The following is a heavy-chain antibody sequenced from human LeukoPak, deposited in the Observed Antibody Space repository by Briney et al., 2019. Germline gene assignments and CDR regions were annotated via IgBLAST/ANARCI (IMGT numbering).Heavy chain of an antibody. CDR2: IYSAGTT. Sequence: TGGSLRLSCAASGFNFSKSYLSWVRQAPGKGLEWVAVIYSAGTTYYTDSVKGRFTISREKSTNTLYLQMNSLSAEDTAVYYCARNLAPLLWFGEPREVWGKGTTVTVSS. CDR3: ARNLAPLLWFGEPREV. V-gene: IGHV3-53*01. CDR1: GFNFSKSY. J-gene: IGHJ6*04. D-gene: IGHD3-10*01.